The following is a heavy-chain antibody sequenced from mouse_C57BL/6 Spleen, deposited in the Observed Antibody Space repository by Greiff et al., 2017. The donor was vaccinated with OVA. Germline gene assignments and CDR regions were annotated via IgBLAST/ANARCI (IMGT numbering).Heavy chain of an antibody. CDR3: ARKREPYGKDDAMDY. CDR1: GYTFTSYW. Sequence: QVQLQQPGAELVMPGASVKLSCKASGYTFTSYWMHWVKQRPGQGLEWIGEIDPSDSYTNYNQKFKGKSTLTVDKSSSTAYMQLSSLTSEDSAVYYCARKREPYGKDDAMDYWGQGTSVTVSS. J-gene: IGHJ4*01. V-gene: IGHV1-69*01. CDR2: IDPSDSYT. D-gene: IGHD2-1*01.